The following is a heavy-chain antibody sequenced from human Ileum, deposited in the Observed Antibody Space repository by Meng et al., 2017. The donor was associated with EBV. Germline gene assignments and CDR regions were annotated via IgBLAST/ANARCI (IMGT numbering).Heavy chain of an antibody. CDR1: DDSTIRSNW. J-gene: IGHJ4*02. Sequence: QVQLHESGPKLVKASGTLSLTCSVSDDSTIRSNWWSWVRQPPGKGLEWIGEILHAGVTNYNPSLKSRVSMSVDRSRIQASLNLNSVTAADTAIYYCARGEDYTWDVWGQGILVTVSS. V-gene: IGHV4-4*02. CDR3: ARGEDYTWDV. CDR2: ILHAGVT. D-gene: IGHD3-16*01.